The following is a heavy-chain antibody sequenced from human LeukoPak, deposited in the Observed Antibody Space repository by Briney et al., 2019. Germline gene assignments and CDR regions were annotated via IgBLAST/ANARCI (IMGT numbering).Heavy chain of an antibody. CDR2: MNPNRGNT. D-gene: IGHD6-19*01. J-gene: IGHJ4*02. CDR1: GYTFTSYD. Sequence: ASVKVSCKASGYTFTSYDINWVRQATGQGLEWMGWMNPNRGNTGYAQKFQGRVTMTRNTSISTAYMELSSLRSEDTAVYYCARMRSSRGVAVAGKYPDYWGQGTLVTVSS. CDR3: ARMRSSRGVAVAGKYPDY. V-gene: IGHV1-8*01.